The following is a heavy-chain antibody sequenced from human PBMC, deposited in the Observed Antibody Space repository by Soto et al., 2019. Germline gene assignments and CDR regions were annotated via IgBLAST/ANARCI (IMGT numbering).Heavy chain of an antibody. Sequence: SDTLSLTCAVYGGSFSCYYWSWIRQPPGKGLEWMVEINHSGSTNYNPCLKRRVTMSVDTPKNQFPLKLSAVTAADTAVYYCARVGITMVRGVYYYFYGMDVWGQGTTVT. D-gene: IGHD3-10*01. J-gene: IGHJ6*02. CDR2: INHSGST. V-gene: IGHV4-34*01. CDR3: ARVGITMVRGVYYYFYGMDV. CDR1: GGSFSCYY.